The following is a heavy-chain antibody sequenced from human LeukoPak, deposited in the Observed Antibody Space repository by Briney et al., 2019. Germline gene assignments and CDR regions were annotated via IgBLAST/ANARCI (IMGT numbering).Heavy chain of an antibody. CDR1: GYTFTSHH. Sequence: ASVKVSCKASGYTFTSHHINWVRQAAGQGLEWMGWMNPDTGNTVYAQKFQGRVTMTWDTSISTAYMELDSLRPEDTAVYYCARGRPTNLGGIYWGQGTLVIVSS. D-gene: IGHD7-27*01. J-gene: IGHJ4*02. V-gene: IGHV1-8*01. CDR3: ARGRPTNLGGIY. CDR2: MNPDTGNT.